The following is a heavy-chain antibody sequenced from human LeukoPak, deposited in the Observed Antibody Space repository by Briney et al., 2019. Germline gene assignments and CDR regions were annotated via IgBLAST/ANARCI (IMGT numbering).Heavy chain of an antibody. J-gene: IGHJ5*02. V-gene: IGHV4-59*12. CDR3: ARRLTQYDCFDP. CDR2: IYNSGGT. D-gene: IGHD2-2*01. CDR1: GGSISSYY. Sequence: PSETLSLTCTVSGGSISSYYWNWIRQPPGKGLEWIGYIYNSGGTNYNPSLKSRVTISVDTSKNQFSLHLNSVTPEDTAVYYCARRLTQYDCFDPWGQGILVTVSS.